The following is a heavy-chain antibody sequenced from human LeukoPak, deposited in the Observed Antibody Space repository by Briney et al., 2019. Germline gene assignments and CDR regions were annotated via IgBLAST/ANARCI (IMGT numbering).Heavy chain of an antibody. V-gene: IGHV3-11*01. Sequence: GGSLILSCAASGFTFNDYYMSWIRQAPGKGLEWLSYINIGGTNTHYADSVKGRFTISRDNAKKSLYSEMNNLRAEDTAVYYCATDGAGFDTWGQGVLVTVSS. CDR2: INIGGTNT. CDR3: ATDGAGFDT. J-gene: IGHJ5*02. CDR1: GFTFNDYY.